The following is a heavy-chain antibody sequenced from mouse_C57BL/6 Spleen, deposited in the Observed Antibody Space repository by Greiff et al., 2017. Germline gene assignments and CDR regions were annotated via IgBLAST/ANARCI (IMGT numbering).Heavy chain of an antibody. CDR3: ARSTRYFDV. V-gene: IGHV1-50*01. Sequence: QVQLQQPGAELVKPGASVKLSCKASGYTFTSYWMQWVKQRPGQGLEWIGEIDPSDSYTNYNQKFTGKATLTVDTSSSTAYMQLSSLTSEDSAVYYCARSTRYFDVWGTGTTVTVSS. CDR1: GYTFTSYW. D-gene: IGHD1-1*01. J-gene: IGHJ1*03. CDR2: IDPSDSYT.